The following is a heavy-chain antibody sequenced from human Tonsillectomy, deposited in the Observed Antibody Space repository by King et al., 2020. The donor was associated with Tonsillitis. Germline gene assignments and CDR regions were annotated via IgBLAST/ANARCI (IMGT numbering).Heavy chain of an antibody. Sequence: QLQESGPGLVKPSQTLSLTCSVSGGSISSGSYYWSWIRQPAGKGLEWIGRISTSGSTDYNPSLKSRVTMSVDTSKNQFSVKMSSVTAADTAVYYCASEDYDSSGWETLGHFYYMDVWGKGTTVTVSS. CDR1: GGSISSGSYY. J-gene: IGHJ6*03. V-gene: IGHV4-61*02. CDR2: ISTSGST. CDR3: ASEDYDSSGWETLGHFYYMDV. D-gene: IGHD3-22*01.